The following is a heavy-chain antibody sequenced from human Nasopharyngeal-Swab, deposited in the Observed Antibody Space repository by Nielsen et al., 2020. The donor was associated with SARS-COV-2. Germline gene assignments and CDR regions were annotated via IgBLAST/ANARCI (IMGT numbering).Heavy chain of an antibody. CDR2: IGTAGDT. D-gene: IGHD4-17*01. CDR3: AREEVTTGAFDI. V-gene: IGHV3-13*01. Sequence: GESLKISCAASAFTFSSYDMHWVRQATGKGLEWVSAIGTAGDTYYPGSVKGRFTISRENAKNSLYLQMNSRRAGDTAVYYCAREEVTTGAFDIWGQGTMVTVSS. J-gene: IGHJ3*02. CDR1: AFTFSSYD.